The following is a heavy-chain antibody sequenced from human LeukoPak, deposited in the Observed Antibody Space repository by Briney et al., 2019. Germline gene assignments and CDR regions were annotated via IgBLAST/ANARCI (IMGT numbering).Heavy chain of an antibody. CDR1: GFTFSDCD. CDR2: ISYRTSHI. V-gene: IGHV3-21*01. Sequence: GGSLSLSCTASGFTFSDCDMNWFRQAPGKGLEWVSSISYRTSHIYYADSVKGRFTISRGNAKNSLYLQMDSLRAEDTAVYFCGRAFPPLRTAAAGDYWGQGTLVTVSS. J-gene: IGHJ4*02. D-gene: IGHD6-13*01. CDR3: GRAFPPLRTAAAGDY.